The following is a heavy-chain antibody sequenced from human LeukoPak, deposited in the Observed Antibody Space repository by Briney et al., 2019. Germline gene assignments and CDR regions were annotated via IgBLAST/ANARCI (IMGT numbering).Heavy chain of an antibody. CDR3: TTGPFDYYGSASYLANGMDV. D-gene: IGHD3-10*01. Sequence: GGSLRLSCAASGFTFSNAWMSWVRQAPGKGLEWVGRIKSKTDGWTTDYTAPVKGRFTMSRDDSKNTLYLQMNSLKTEDTAVYYCTTGPFDYYGSASYLANGMDVWGQGTTVTVSS. CDR2: IKSKTDGWTT. CDR1: GFTFSNAW. V-gene: IGHV3-15*01. J-gene: IGHJ6*02.